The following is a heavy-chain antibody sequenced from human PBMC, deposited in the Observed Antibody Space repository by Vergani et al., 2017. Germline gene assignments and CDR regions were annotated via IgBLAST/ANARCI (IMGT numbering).Heavy chain of an antibody. D-gene: IGHD6-13*01. J-gene: IGHJ6*02. CDR2: FYTGGVT. CDR1: GGSISSGSYY. CDR3: ARDPLYSTTWPFLLLDMDV. Sequence: QVQLQESGPGLVRPSQTLSLTCTVSGGSISSGSYYWSWFRQPAGKGLEWIGRFYTGGVTSYNPSLKSRVTISVDTSKNQFSLQLSSVTAADTAVYYCARDPLYSTTWPFLLLDMDVWGQGTTVTVSS. V-gene: IGHV4-61*02.